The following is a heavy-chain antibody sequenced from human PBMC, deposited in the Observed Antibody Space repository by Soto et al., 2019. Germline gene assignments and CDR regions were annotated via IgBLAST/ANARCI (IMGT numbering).Heavy chain of an antibody. D-gene: IGHD1-26*01. CDR1: GFTFSGYG. J-gene: IGHJ4*02. CDR2: ISGSGGAT. Sequence: GGSLRLSCAASGFTFSGYGMNWDSQAPGKGLEWVSAISGSGGATYYADSVKGRFTISRDNSKNTMYLQMNSRRAEETAIYYCGKGKGDEVFLGYYGYWGQGTLVTVAS. V-gene: IGHV3-23*01. CDR3: GKGKGDEVFLGYYGY.